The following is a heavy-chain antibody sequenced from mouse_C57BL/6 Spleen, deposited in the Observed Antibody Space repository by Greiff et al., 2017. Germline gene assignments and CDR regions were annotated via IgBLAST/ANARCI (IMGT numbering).Heavy chain of an antibody. V-gene: IGHV1-52*01. CDR3: ARSGTLDY. CDR2: IDPSDSET. J-gene: IGHJ2*01. CDR1: GYTFTSYW. D-gene: IGHD4-1*01. Sequence: VQLLQPGAELVRPGSSVKLSCKASGYTFTSYWMHWVKQRPIQGLEWIGNIDPSDSETHYNQKFKDKATLTVEKSSSTAYMQLSSLTSEDSAVYYGARSGTLDYWGQGTTLTVSS.